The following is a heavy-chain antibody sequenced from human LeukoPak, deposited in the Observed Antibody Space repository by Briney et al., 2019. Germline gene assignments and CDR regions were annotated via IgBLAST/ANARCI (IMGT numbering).Heavy chain of an antibody. CDR2: IYYSGST. J-gene: IGHJ4*02. Sequence: KPSETPSLTCTVSGGSVSSGSYYWSWIRQPPGKGLEWIGYIYYSGSTNYNPSLKSRVTISVDTSKNQFSLKLSSVTAADTAVYYCARADSSSWYGIGGLDYWGQGTLVTVSS. V-gene: IGHV4-61*01. CDR3: ARADSSSWYGIGGLDY. D-gene: IGHD6-13*01. CDR1: GGSVSSGSYY.